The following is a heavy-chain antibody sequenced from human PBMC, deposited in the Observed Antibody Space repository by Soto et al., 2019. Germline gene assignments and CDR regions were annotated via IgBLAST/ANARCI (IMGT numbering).Heavy chain of an antibody. CDR2: ISDNGEVI. D-gene: IGHD4-17*01. V-gene: IGHV3-11*01. J-gene: IGHJ4*02. Sequence: GGSLRLSCAASGFTFSDYYIHWIRRAPGKGLEWISYISDNGEVIQYAASARGRFTISRDNAENSVYLEMESLRDEDTALYYCARDVDADFRTDFDYWGRGTLVTVSP. CDR1: GFTFSDYY. CDR3: ARDVDADFRTDFDY.